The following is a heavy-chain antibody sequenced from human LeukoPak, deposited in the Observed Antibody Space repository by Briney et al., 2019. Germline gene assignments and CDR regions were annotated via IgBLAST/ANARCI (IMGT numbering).Heavy chain of an antibody. CDR2: IHYSGST. CDR1: GGSISGYY. Sequence: SETLSLTCTASGGSISGYYWSWIRQPPGKGLEWIGYIHYSGSTNYGPSLKSRVVISVDTSKNQFSLNMRSVTAADTAVYYCARLTRKTTVVPPDFDYWGQGILVTVSS. J-gene: IGHJ4*02. CDR3: ARLTRKTTVVPPDFDY. D-gene: IGHD4-23*01. V-gene: IGHV4-59*01.